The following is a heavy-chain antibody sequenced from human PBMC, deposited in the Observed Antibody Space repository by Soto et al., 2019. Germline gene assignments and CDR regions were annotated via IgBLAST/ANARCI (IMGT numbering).Heavy chain of an antibody. V-gene: IGHV3-30*04. D-gene: IGHD1-26*01. CDR3: AKGSYPGIYSDFDY. CDR2: ISYDGSDK. Sequence: GGSLRLSCAASGFTFSAYAMHWVRQAPGKGLEWVAIISYDGSDKSYADSVKGRFTISKDNSESTLYLQMNSLRAEDTAVYYCAKGSYPGIYSDFDYWGQGALVTVSS. J-gene: IGHJ4*02. CDR1: GFTFSAYA.